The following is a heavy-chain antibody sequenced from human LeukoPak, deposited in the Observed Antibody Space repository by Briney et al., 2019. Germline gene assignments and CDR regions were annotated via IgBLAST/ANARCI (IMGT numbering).Heavy chain of an antibody. J-gene: IGHJ4*02. CDR1: GGSLSSYY. D-gene: IGHD6-13*01. Sequence: SETLSLTCTVSGGSLSSYYRSWIRQPPGKGLEWIGYIYYSGSAKYNPSLKSRVTISVDTSKNQFSLKLSSVTAGDTAVYYCARAPGIAAAVTHFDFWGQGTLVTVSS. CDR2: IYYSGSA. V-gene: IGHV4-59*01. CDR3: ARAPGIAAAVTHFDF.